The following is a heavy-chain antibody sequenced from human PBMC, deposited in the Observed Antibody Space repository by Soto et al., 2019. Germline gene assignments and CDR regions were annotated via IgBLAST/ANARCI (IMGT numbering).Heavy chain of an antibody. CDR2: INHSGTI. V-gene: IGHV4-34*01. CDR3: ARADRTLRTSYGLDV. Sequence: KPSETLSLTCAVSGGSFSGFYWTWIRQPPGEGLEWIGEINHSGTINFNPSLRSRLTISLDSSKKHFSLKLTSLTAADAAVYYCARADRTLRTSYGLDVWGQGTTVSVSS. J-gene: IGHJ6*02. D-gene: IGHD3-9*01. CDR1: GGSFSGFY.